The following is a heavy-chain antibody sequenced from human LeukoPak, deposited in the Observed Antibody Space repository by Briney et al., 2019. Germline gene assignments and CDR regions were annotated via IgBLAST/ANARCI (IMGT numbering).Heavy chain of an antibody. CDR1: GGSFSGYY. CDR3: ARGLRIAAAGTNLDY. CDR2: INHSGST. D-gene: IGHD6-13*01. Sequence: SETLSLTCAVYGGSFSGYYWSWIRQPPGKGLEWIGEINHSGSTNYNPSLKSRVTISVDTSKNQFSLKLSSVTAADTAVYYCARGLRIAAAGTNLDYWGQGTLVTVSS. V-gene: IGHV4-34*01. J-gene: IGHJ4*02.